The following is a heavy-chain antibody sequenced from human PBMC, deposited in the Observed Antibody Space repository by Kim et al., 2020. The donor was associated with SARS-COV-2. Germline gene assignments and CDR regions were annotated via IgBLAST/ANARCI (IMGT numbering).Heavy chain of an antibody. CDR2: IKGDGSKE. D-gene: IGHD2-2*01. V-gene: IGHV3-7*01. CDR3: AALDSVPAPGGI. CDR1: GFNFSNYW. J-gene: IGHJ1*01. Sequence: GGSLRLSCVASGFNFSNYWMRWVRQAPGKGLVWVSLIKGDGSKETYVDSVKGRFTMSRDNARNTLSLHMNSLRTEDTAIYYCAALDSVPAPGGIWGESTL.